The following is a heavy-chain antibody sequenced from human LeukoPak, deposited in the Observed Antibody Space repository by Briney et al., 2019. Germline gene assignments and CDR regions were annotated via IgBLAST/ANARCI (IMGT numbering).Heavy chain of an antibody. CDR3: ARATMVRGVITKSLFDY. D-gene: IGHD3-10*01. Sequence: ASVKVSCKASVYTFTSYGISWVRQATGQGLEWMGWISAYNGNTNYAQKLQGRVTMTTDTSRSTAYMELRSLRSDDTAVYYCARATMVRGVITKSLFDYCGQGTLGAVSS. CDR1: VYTFTSYG. CDR2: ISAYNGNT. J-gene: IGHJ4*02. V-gene: IGHV1-18*01.